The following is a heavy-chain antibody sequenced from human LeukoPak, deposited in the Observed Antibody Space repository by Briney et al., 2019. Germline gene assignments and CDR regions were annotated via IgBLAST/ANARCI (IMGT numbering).Heavy chain of an antibody. J-gene: IGHJ4*02. CDR3: AREGYYDHFDY. D-gene: IGHD3-22*01. V-gene: IGHV4-61*01. Sequence: SETLSLTCTVSGGSISSRSYYWSWIRQPPGKGLEWIRYIYYSGSTNYNPSLKSRVTISVDTSKNQFSLKLSSVTAADTAVYYCAREGYYDHFDYWGQGILVTVSS. CDR1: GGSISSRSYY. CDR2: IYYSGST.